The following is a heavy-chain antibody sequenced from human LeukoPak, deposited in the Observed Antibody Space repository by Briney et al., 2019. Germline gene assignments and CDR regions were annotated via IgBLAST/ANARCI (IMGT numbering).Heavy chain of an antibody. Sequence: SETLSLTCAVSGGSSRSGDYFWSWIRQPPGKGLEWIGHIHYSGNTYYNPSLKSRVSISVDTSKNQFSLKLTSVTAADTAVYYCARRFDTSGWVDYWGQGTLVTVSS. D-gene: IGHD6-19*01. J-gene: IGHJ4*02. CDR2: IHYSGNT. CDR1: GGSSRSGDYF. V-gene: IGHV4-30-4*01. CDR3: ARRFDTSGWVDY.